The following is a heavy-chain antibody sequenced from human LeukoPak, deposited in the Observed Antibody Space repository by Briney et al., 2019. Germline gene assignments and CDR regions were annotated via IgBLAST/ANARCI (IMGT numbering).Heavy chain of an antibody. CDR1: GFTVSSNY. CDR2: IYSGGST. D-gene: IGHD6-13*01. Sequence: QAGGSLRLSCAASGFTVSSNYMSWVRQAPGKGLEWVSVIYSGGSTYYADSVKGRFTISRDNSKNTLYLQMNSLRAEDTAVYYCAKVGRGEQLVYAFDIWGQGTMVTVSS. V-gene: IGHV3-53*01. CDR3: AKVGRGEQLVYAFDI. J-gene: IGHJ3*02.